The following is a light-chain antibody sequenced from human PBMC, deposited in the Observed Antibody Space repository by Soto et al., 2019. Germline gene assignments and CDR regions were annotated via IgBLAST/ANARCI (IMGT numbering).Light chain of an antibody. Sequence: QAVVTQEPSLTVSPGGTVTLTCGSNTGAVTSSHSPYWFQQKPGQAPTTLIYATNNKHSWTPARFSGSLLGGKAALTLSGAQPEDEADYYCLLSYSGPWVFGEGTKVTVL. CDR2: ATN. CDR1: TGAVTSSHS. CDR3: LLSYSGPWV. V-gene: IGLV7-46*01. J-gene: IGLJ2*01.